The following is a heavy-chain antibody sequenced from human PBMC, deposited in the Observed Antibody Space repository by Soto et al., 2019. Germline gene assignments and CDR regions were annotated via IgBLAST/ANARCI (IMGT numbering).Heavy chain of an antibody. CDR1: GFTFSSYA. D-gene: IGHD3-9*01. CDR2: ISGSGGST. Sequence: GGSLRLSCAASGFTFSSYAMNGVRQAPGKGLEWVSAISGSGGSTYYADSVKGRFTISRDNSKNTLYLQMNSLRAEDTAVYYCAKFLSIFYYYGMDVWGQGTTVTVSS. CDR3: AKFLSIFYYYGMDV. J-gene: IGHJ6*02. V-gene: IGHV3-23*01.